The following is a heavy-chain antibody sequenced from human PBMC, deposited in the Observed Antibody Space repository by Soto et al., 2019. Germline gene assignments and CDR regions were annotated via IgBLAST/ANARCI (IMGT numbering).Heavy chain of an antibody. J-gene: IGHJ4*02. CDR1: GFTFSSYG. CDR3: AKEDWGGSYGDLDY. D-gene: IGHD1-26*01. CDR2: ISYDGSNK. Sequence: GGSLRLSCAASGFTFSSYGMHWVRQAPGKGLEWVAVISYDGSNKYYADSVKGRFTISRDNSKNTLYLQMNSLRAEGTAVYYCAKEDWGGSYGDLDYWGQGTLVTVSS. V-gene: IGHV3-30*18.